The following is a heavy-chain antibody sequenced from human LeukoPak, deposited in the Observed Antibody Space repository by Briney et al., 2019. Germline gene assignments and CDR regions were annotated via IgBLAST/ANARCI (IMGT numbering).Heavy chain of an antibody. Sequence: GGSLRLSCEASGFTFSSHAMTWVRQAPGKGLEGVSSITGRCGTTYYADSVRGRFTISRDNSKNTVYLQMNSLRAEDTAVYYCAARNGGPYYFDYWGRGTLVTVSS. J-gene: IGHJ4*02. CDR3: AARNGGPYYFDY. V-gene: IGHV3-23*01. CDR1: GFTFSSHA. CDR2: ITGRCGTT. D-gene: IGHD7-27*01.